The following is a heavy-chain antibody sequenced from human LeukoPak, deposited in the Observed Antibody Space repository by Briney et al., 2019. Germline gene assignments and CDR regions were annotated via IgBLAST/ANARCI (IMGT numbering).Heavy chain of an antibody. CDR2: IGSDDRT. D-gene: IGHD3-10*01. CDR1: GLSLRGYA. J-gene: IGHJ6*02. Sequence: GGSLRLTCAASGLSLRGYAISWVRQAPRKGLEWVSGIGSDDRTHYAESVKGRFAISRGMDESTLFLQMNSLRAEDTALYYCARDLYYWAARDVWGQETRVTVS. CDR3: ARDLYYWAARDV. V-gene: IGHV3-23*01.